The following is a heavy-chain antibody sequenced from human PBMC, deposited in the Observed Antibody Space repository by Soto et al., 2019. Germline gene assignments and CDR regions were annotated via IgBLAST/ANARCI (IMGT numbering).Heavy chain of an antibody. Sequence: GASVKVSCKASGYTFTSYAMHWVRQAPGQRLEWMGWINAGNGNTKYSQKFQGRVTITRDTSASTAYMELSSLRSEDTAVYYCARAIKLELPALNYWGQGTLVTVSS. CDR3: ARAIKLELPALNY. D-gene: IGHD1-7*01. V-gene: IGHV1-3*01. J-gene: IGHJ4*02. CDR1: GYTFTSYA. CDR2: INAGNGNT.